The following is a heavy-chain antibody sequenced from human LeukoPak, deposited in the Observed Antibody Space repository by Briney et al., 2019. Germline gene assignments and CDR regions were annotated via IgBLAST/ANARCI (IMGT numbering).Heavy chain of an antibody. CDR1: TFTFSTYW. CDR3: ATGSGGYYDS. D-gene: IGHD3-10*01. J-gene: IGHJ4*02. V-gene: IGHV3-74*01. Sequence: PGGSLRLSCEASTFTFSTYWMHWVRQAPGKGLVWVSYINGDGSTTNYADSVKGRLTISRDNAKNTLYLQMNSLRAEDTAVYYCATGSGGYYDSWGLGTLVTVSS. CDR2: INGDGSTT.